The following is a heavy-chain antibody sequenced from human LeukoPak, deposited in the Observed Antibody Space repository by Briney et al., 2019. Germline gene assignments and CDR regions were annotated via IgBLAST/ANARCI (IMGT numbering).Heavy chain of an antibody. CDR1: GGSVSSGSYY. J-gene: IGHJ6*02. Sequence: SETLSLTCTVSGGSVSSGSYYWSWIRQPPGKGLEWIGYIYYSGSTNYNPSLKSRVTISVDTSKNQFSLKLSSVTAADTAVYYCARETYDFWSGPLRYGMDVWGQGTTVTVSS. CDR3: ARETYDFWSGPLRYGMDV. V-gene: IGHV4-61*01. D-gene: IGHD3-3*01. CDR2: IYYSGST.